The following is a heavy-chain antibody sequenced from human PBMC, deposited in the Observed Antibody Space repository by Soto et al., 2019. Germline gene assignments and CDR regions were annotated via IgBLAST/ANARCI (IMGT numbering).Heavy chain of an antibody. CDR1: GGSFSGYY. J-gene: IGHJ4*02. CDR2: INHSGST. CDR3: ARGGGTVPTAGSY. V-gene: IGHV4-34*01. Sequence: PSETLSLTCAVYGGSFSGYYWSWIRQPPGKGLEWIGEINHSGSTNYNPYLKSRVTISVDTSKNQFSLKLSSVTAADTAVYYCARGGGTVPTAGSYWGQGTLLTVSS. D-gene: IGHD4-17*01.